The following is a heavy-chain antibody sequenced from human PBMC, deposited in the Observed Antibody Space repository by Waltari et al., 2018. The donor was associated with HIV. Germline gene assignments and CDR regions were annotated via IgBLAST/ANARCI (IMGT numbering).Heavy chain of an antibody. D-gene: IGHD3-10*01. CDR2: FYVGNSST. V-gene: IGHV5-51*01. Sequence: EVQLEQAGAEVKEPGDSLKISWKGSGKKFDKYGIGWVGQSPGKALEWIVVFYVGNSSTRYNPTFEGQVTFSVDRSLHAAFLHWNRLTTSDTAIYYCALHVRPSSYFDLLSSYYGDLWYWDVWGPGTVVTVSS. CDR3: ALHVRPSSYFDLLSSYYGDLWYWDV. J-gene: IGHJ2*01. CDR1: GKKFDKYG.